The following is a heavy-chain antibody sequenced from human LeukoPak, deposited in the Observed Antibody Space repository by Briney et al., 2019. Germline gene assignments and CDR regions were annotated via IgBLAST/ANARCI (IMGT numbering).Heavy chain of an antibody. CDR1: GFTFRNKW. CDR3: AKWAFG. V-gene: IGHV3-74*03. CDR2: INSDGSIT. J-gene: IGHJ4*02. Sequence: GGSLRLSCAASGFTFRNKWMHWVRHARGKGPGWVSRINSDGSITKYAESVKGRFTIARDNAKNTVYLQMNSLRAEDTAVYYCAKWAFGWGQGTLVTVSS. D-gene: IGHD2-8*01.